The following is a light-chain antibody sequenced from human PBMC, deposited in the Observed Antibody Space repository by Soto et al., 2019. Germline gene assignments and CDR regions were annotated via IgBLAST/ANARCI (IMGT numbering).Light chain of an antibody. J-gene: IGLJ1*01. Sequence: QSVLTQPPSVSAAPGQTVTISCFTGDYNIGQHFLSWYQQVPGAAPKLLIYANDRRPSGIPERFSASRAGTTATLGITGLQAGDEADYYCGAYDGSLGLYVFGTGTKLTVL. CDR2: AND. CDR3: GAYDGSLGLYV. CDR1: DYNIGQHF. V-gene: IGLV1-51*01.